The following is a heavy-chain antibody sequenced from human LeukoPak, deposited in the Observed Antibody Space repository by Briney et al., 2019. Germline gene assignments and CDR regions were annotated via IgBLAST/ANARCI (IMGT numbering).Heavy chain of an antibody. J-gene: IGHJ4*02. CDR1: GGSISSYY. V-gene: IGHV4-59*12. D-gene: IGHD1-26*01. CDR3: ARDGLVGAIDY. Sequence: SETLSLTCTVSGGSISSYYWSWIRQPPGKGLEWIGYIYYSGSTYYNPSLKSRVTISVDTSKNQFSLKLSSVTAADTAVYYCARDGLVGAIDYWGQGTLVTVSS. CDR2: IYYSGST.